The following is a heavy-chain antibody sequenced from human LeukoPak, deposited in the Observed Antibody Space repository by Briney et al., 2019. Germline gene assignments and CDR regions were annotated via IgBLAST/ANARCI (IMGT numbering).Heavy chain of an antibody. Sequence: PGGTLRLSCAASGFTFSDYGMVWVRQAPGKGLEWVAFIRYDGSNKYYPDSVKGRFTISRDDAKNSLYLQMNSLSHDDTAVYYCARDTPVPTIIPGVWGQGTLVAVSS. CDR2: IRYDGSNK. CDR3: ARDTPVPTIIPGV. V-gene: IGHV3-30*02. CDR1: GFTFSDYG. J-gene: IGHJ4*02. D-gene: IGHD2-2*01.